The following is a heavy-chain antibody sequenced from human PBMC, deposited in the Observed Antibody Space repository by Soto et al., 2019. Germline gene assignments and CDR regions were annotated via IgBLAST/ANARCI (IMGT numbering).Heavy chain of an antibody. Sequence: GGSLRLSCAASGFTFSSYWMRWVRQAPGKGLVWVSRINSDGSSTSYADSVKGRFTISRDNAKNTLYLQMNSLRAEDTAVYYCAREEDGYSIYYYYGMDVWGQGTTVTVSS. CDR1: GFTFSSYW. D-gene: IGHD5-18*01. CDR3: AREEDGYSIYYYYGMDV. V-gene: IGHV3-74*01. J-gene: IGHJ6*02. CDR2: INSDGSST.